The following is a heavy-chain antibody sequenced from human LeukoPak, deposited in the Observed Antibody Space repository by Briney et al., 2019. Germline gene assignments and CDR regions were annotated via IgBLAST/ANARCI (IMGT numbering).Heavy chain of an antibody. D-gene: IGHD6-19*01. CDR1: GGSISSYY. Sequence: PSETLSLTCTVSGGSISSYYWSWIRQPAGKGLEWIGRIYTSGSTHYTPSLKSRVTMSVDTSKNQFSLKLSSVTAADTAVYYCARDQSEQWLGDAFDIWGQGTMVTVSS. J-gene: IGHJ3*02. V-gene: IGHV4-4*07. CDR3: ARDQSEQWLGDAFDI. CDR2: IYTSGST.